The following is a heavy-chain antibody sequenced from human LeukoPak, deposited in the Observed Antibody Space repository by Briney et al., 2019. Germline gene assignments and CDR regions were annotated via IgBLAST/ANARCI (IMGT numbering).Heavy chain of an antibody. Sequence: PSETLSLTCTGSGGSISRYYWSWIWQPPGKGLEWIGYIYYSGSTNYNPSLKSRVTISVDTSKNQFSLKLGTVTAADTAVYYCARGVLGYSSGWYPHDAFDIWGQGTMVTVSS. CDR1: GGSISRYY. V-gene: IGHV4-59*01. D-gene: IGHD6-19*01. CDR3: ARGVLGYSSGWYPHDAFDI. CDR2: IYYSGST. J-gene: IGHJ3*02.